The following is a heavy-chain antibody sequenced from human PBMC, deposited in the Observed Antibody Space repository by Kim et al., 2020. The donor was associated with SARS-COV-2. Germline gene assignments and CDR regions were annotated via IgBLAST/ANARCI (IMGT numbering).Heavy chain of an antibody. Sequence: GGSLRLSCAASGFTFSNYWMSWIRQAPGKGLEWVANIKQDGGERYYVDSVKGRFTISRDNAKKSLYLQMNSLRAEDTAVYYCARDGYCSGGRCYSGHYSFGTWGQGTLVTISS. D-gene: IGHD2-15*01. J-gene: IGHJ5*02. CDR3: ARDGYCSGGRCYSGHYSFGT. V-gene: IGHV3-7*01. CDR1: GFTFSNYW. CDR2: IKQDGGER.